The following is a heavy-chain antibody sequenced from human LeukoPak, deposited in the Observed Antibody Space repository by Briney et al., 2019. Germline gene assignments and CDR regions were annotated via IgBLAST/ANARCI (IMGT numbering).Heavy chain of an antibody. Sequence: GRSLRLSCAASGFTFSSYGMHWVRQAPGKGLGWVAVIWYDGSNKYYADSVKGRFTISRDNSKNTLYLQMNSLRAEDTAVYYCARDSDTLYDYVWGTVDHWGQGTLVTVSS. CDR2: IWYDGSNK. V-gene: IGHV3-33*01. D-gene: IGHD3-16*01. CDR3: ARDSDTLYDYVWGTVDH. J-gene: IGHJ4*02. CDR1: GFTFSSYG.